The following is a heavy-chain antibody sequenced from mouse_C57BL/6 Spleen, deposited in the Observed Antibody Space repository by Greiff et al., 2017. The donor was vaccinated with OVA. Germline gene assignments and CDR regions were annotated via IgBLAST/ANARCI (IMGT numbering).Heavy chain of an antibody. CDR3: ARRGYDYLYAMDY. D-gene: IGHD2-4*01. CDR1: GYTFTDYN. Sequence: SGPELVKPGASVKIPCKASGYTFTDYNMDWVKQSHGKSLEWIGDINPNNGGTIYNQKFKGKATLTVDKSSSTAYMELRSLTSEDTAVYYCARRGYDYLYAMDYWGQGTSVTVSS. V-gene: IGHV1-18*01. CDR2: INPNNGGT. J-gene: IGHJ4*01.